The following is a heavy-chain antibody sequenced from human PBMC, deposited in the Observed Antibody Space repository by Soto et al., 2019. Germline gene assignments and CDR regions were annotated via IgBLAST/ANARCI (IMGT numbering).Heavy chain of an antibody. D-gene: IGHD4-17*01. V-gene: IGHV4-34*01. J-gene: IGHJ4*02. CDR1: GGSFSGFY. Sequence: SETLSLTCAVYGGSFSGFYWSWVRQPPGKGLEWIGEINHSGSTNYNPSLKSRVTISVDTSKNQFSLKLSSVTAADTAVYYCARGDYEFEYWGQGTLVTVSS. CDR3: ARGDYEFEY. CDR2: INHSGST.